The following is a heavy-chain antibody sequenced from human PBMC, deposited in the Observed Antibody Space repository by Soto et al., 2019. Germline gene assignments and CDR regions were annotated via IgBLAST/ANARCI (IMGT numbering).Heavy chain of an antibody. V-gene: IGHV1-69*12. J-gene: IGHJ6*02. CDR3: ARVTTTVTTGCYYYAMDV. D-gene: IGHD4-17*01. CDR2: IIPIFATA. Sequence: QVQLVQSGAEVKKPGSSVKVSCKASGGTFISYAISWVRQAPGQGLEWMGGIIPIFATANYAQKFQGRVTITAEXATRAXXRGLSSLISEDTAVYYCARVTTTVTTGCYYYAMDVWGQGTTVTVSS. CDR1: GGTFISYA.